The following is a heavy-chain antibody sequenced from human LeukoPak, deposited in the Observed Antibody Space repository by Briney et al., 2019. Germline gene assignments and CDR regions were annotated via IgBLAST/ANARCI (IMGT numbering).Heavy chain of an antibody. CDR2: VSATGYTT. Sequence: GGSLRLSCAASGFTFSSYGMSWVRQAPGKGLEWVSYVSATGYTTSYADSVKGRFTISRDNAKNTVFLQMNSLRAEDTAVYYCAKAFRGLREYYYYMDVWGKGTTVTVSS. CDR1: GFTFSSYG. J-gene: IGHJ6*03. V-gene: IGHV3-23*01. CDR3: AKAFRGLREYYYYMDV. D-gene: IGHD3-16*01.